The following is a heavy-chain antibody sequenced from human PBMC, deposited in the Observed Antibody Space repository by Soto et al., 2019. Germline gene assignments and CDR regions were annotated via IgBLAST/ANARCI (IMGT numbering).Heavy chain of an antibody. CDR3: ARKVAGSI. Sequence: GGSLRLSCGALGFTVSSFPMTWVRQAPGKGLEWVSSISSSGDDSFYADSVKGRFTISRDSSKNMLFLQLSSLRAEDTAVYYCARKVAGSIWGQGTLVTVSS. J-gene: IGHJ4*02. CDR2: ISSSGDDS. D-gene: IGHD6-19*01. V-gene: IGHV3-23*01. CDR1: GFTVSSFP.